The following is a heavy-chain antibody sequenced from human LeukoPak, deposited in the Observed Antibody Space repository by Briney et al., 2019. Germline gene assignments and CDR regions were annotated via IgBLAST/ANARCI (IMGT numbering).Heavy chain of an antibody. CDR3: AREKYDFWSGRSNDAFDI. Sequence: PGGSLRLSCAASGFTFSSYSMNWVRQAPGKGLEWVSSISSSSSYIYYADSVKGRFTISRDNAKNSLYLQMNNLRAEDTAVYYCAREKYDFWSGRSNDAFDIWGQGTMVTVSS. D-gene: IGHD3-3*01. V-gene: IGHV3-21*01. CDR2: ISSSSSYI. CDR1: GFTFSSYS. J-gene: IGHJ3*02.